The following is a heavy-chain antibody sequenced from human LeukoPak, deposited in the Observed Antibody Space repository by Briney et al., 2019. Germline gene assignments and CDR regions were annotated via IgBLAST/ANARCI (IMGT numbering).Heavy chain of an antibody. CDR2: IYSGDSDT. CDR1: GYSFTSYW. J-gene: IGHJ4*02. V-gene: IGHV5-51*01. D-gene: IGHD2-15*01. CDR3: ASSVGYCSGGSCYGFDY. Sequence: GESLKISCKGSGYSFTSYWIGWVRQMPGKGLEWMGIIYSGDSDTRYSPSFQGQVTISADKSISTAYLQWSSLKASDTAMYYCASSVGYCSGGSCYGFDYRGQGTLVTVSS.